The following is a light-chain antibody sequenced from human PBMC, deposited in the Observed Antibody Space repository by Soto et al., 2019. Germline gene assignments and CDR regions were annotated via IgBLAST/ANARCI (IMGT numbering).Light chain of an antibody. V-gene: IGKV3-20*01. CDR1: QSVSSSY. CDR3: QQYGSSTGFT. Sequence: EIVLTQSPGTLSLSPGERATLSCRASQSVSSSYLAWYQHKPGQAPRLLIYGASSRATGIPDRFSGSRSGTDFTLTISRLDPEDFAVYYCQQYGSSTGFTFGPGTKVEVK. J-gene: IGKJ3*01. CDR2: GAS.